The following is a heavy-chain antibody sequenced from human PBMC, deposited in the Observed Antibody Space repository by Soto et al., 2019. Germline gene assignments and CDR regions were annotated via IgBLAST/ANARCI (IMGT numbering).Heavy chain of an antibody. Sequence: GGSLRLSCAASGFTFSSYGMHWVRQAPGKGLEWVAVISYDGSNKYYADSVKGRFTISRDNSKNTLYLQMNSLRAEDTAVYYCANSPEVGAGYYYYYGMDVWGQGTTVTVSS. CDR1: GFTFSSYG. CDR2: ISYDGSNK. J-gene: IGHJ6*02. CDR3: ANSPEVGAGYYYYYGMDV. D-gene: IGHD1-26*01. V-gene: IGHV3-30*18.